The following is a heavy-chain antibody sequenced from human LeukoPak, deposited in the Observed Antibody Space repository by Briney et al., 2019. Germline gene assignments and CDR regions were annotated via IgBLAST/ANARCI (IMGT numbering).Heavy chain of an antibody. CDR3: AKDLIGDGDYDNWFDP. J-gene: IGHJ5*02. Sequence: GGSLRLSCAACGFTFSSYAMSLVRQAPGKGLEWVSAISGSGGSTYYADSVKGRFTISRDNSKNTLYLQMNSLRAEDTAVYYCAKDLIGDGDYDNWFDPWGQGTLVTVSS. D-gene: IGHD4-17*01. CDR2: ISGSGGST. V-gene: IGHV3-23*01. CDR1: GFTFSSYA.